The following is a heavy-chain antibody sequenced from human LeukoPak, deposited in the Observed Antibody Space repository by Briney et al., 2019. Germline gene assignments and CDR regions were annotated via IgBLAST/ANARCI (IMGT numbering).Heavy chain of an antibody. CDR3: ARESGLGLTP. V-gene: IGHV1-2*02. J-gene: IGHJ5*02. CDR1: GYTLAASY. D-gene: IGHD3-3*01. CDR2: IDPKSGAT. Sequence: ASVKVSCKASGYTLAASYISWVRQAPGQGLEWMGWIDPKSGATKFAQKFQGRVTMTRDTSISTAYMEVRRVRSDDMAVYYCARESGLGLTPWGQGTRITVSS.